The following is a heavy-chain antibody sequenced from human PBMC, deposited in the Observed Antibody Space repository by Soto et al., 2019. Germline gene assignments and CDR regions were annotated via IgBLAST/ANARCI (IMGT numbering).Heavy chain of an antibody. Sequence: EVQLVESGGGLVQPGGSLRLSCAAPGFTFSTYWMPWVRQPPGKGLEWVANMDQDGSETYYVDSVRGRFTVSRDNAKNPLYVQMNSQRVEGTAGDYCVCGGNFFIYGGQGTLVTVSP. CDR1: GFTFSTYW. V-gene: IGHV3-7*01. CDR3: VCGGNFFIY. CDR2: MDQDGSET. D-gene: IGHD3-10*02. J-gene: IGHJ4*02.